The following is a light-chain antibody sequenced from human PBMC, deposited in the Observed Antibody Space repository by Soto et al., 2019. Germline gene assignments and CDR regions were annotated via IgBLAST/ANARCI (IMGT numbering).Light chain of an antibody. Sequence: EIVLTQSPATLSLSPGEIASLSCRASQSVSSYLTWYQQKPGQAPRPLIYDASNRATGIPARFSGSGSGTDFTLTISSLEPEDFAVYYCQQRSNWPLTFGGGTKVDIK. V-gene: IGKV3-11*01. J-gene: IGKJ4*01. CDR2: DAS. CDR1: QSVSSY. CDR3: QQRSNWPLT.